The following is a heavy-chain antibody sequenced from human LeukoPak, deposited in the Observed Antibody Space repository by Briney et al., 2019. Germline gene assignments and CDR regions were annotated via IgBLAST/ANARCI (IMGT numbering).Heavy chain of an antibody. CDR2: IRSKAYGGTT. CDR3: TRVIEGGAAYYYYYMDV. CDR1: GFTFGDYA. V-gene: IGHV3-49*04. Sequence: GGSLRLSCTASGFTFGDYAMSWVRQAPGKGLEWVGFIRSKAYGGTTEYAASVKGRFTISRDDSKSIAYLQMNSLKTEDTAVYYCTRVIEGGAAYYYYYMDVWGKGTTVTISS. D-gene: IGHD1-26*01. J-gene: IGHJ6*03.